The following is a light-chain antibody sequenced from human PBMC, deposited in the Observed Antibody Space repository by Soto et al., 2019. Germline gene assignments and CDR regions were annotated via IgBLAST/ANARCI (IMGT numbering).Light chain of an antibody. Sequence: QSALTQPASVSGSPGQSITISCTGTSSDVGYYDYVSWYQQFPGKAPKLMISEVSSRPSGVSNRFSGSKSGNTASLTISGLQAEDEADYYCSSYVSSNTVIFGGGTKLTVL. J-gene: IGLJ2*01. V-gene: IGLV2-14*01. CDR2: EVS. CDR1: SSDVGYYDY. CDR3: SSYVSSNTVI.